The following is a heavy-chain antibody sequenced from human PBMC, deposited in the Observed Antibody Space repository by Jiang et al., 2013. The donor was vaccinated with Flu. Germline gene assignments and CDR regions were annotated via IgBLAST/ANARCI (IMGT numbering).Heavy chain of an antibody. V-gene: IGHV4-59*01. CDR2: VYYTGTT. Sequence: GPGLVKPSETLSLTCSVTGGSISTYHWNWIRQPPGKGLEWIGNVYYTGTTNYNPALRSRVTISVDTSKKQFSLNVSSVTAADTAVYYCASGQEVVLGAVWGQGTTVTVSS. D-gene: IGHD2-15*01. J-gene: IGHJ6*02. CDR3: ASGQEVVLGAV. CDR1: GGSISTYH.